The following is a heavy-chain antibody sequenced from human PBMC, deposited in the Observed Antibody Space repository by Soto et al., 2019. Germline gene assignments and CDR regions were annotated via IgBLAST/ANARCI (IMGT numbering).Heavy chain of an antibody. V-gene: IGHV1-46*03. CDR1: GYTFTSYY. J-gene: IGHJ6*03. D-gene: IGHD2-2*01. CDR3: AREGEIVVVPAAAGHYYYMDV. CDR2: INPSGGST. Sequence: QVQLVQSGAEVKKPGASVKVSCKASGYTFTSYYMHWVRQAPGQGLEWMGIINPSGGSTSYAQKFLGRVTMTGDTSKSTVYMELSSVRSEETAVYYCAREGEIVVVPAAAGHYYYMDVWGKGTTVTVSS.